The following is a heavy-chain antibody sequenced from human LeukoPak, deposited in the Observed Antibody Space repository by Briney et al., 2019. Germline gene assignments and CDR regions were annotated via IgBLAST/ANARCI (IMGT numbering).Heavy chain of an antibody. Sequence: HTGGPLRLPCPPSVFPFIINGRSWARQAPGKGRDWVANIKQDGSEIHYVDSVKGRFTISRDNAKNSLYLQMNSLRVEDTAVYYCARAMAAAWIYWGQGILVTVSS. D-gene: IGHD6-13*01. CDR2: IKQDGSEI. V-gene: IGHV3-7*04. J-gene: IGHJ4*02. CDR1: VFPFIING. CDR3: ARAMAAAWIY.